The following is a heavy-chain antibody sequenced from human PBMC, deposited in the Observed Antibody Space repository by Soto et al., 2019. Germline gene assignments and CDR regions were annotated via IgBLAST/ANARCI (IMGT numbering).Heavy chain of an antibody. CDR3: ASTKSACSYFHSLSLDV. CDR1: GFTFNSYG. J-gene: IGHJ6*02. CDR2: ISYDSTKT. Sequence: GGSLRLSCAASGFTFNSYGMHWVRQGPGNGLEWVAFISYDSTKTYYADSVKGRFTISRDNSNSALYVQMNSLTGEDTAVYYCASTKSACSYFHSLSLDVWGQGTTVTV. D-gene: IGHD2-15*01. V-gene: IGHV3-30*03.